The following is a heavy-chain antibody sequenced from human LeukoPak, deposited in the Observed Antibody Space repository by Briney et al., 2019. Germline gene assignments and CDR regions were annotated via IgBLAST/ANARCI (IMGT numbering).Heavy chain of an antibody. CDR3: ARVGNNWSPFDY. D-gene: IGHD1-20*01. Sequence: GGSLRLSCAASGFPFSSCGMNWVRRAPGKGLEWISYISGSSGTKNYADSVKGRFTISRDNANNLLYLQMNSLRAGDTAVYYCARVGNNWSPFDYWGQGALVTVSS. J-gene: IGHJ4*02. V-gene: IGHV3-48*04. CDR2: ISGSSGTK. CDR1: GFPFSSCG.